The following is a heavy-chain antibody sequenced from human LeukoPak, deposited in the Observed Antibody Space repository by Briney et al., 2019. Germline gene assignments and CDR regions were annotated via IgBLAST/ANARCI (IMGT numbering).Heavy chain of an antibody. D-gene: IGHD4-11*01. CDR3: AMRSNHELSY. CDR2: IYHSGST. CDR1: GGSISSSNW. J-gene: IGHJ4*02. V-gene: IGHV4-4*02. Sequence: SGTLSLTCAVSGGSISSSNWWSWGRPRPGKGVEWIGEIYHSGSTNYNPSLKSRVTISGDKSKNQFSLKLTSVTAADTAVYYCAMRSNHELSYWGQGTLVTVSS.